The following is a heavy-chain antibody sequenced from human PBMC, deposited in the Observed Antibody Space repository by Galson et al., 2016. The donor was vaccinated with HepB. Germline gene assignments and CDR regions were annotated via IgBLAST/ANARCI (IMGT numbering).Heavy chain of an antibody. D-gene: IGHD1-26*01. CDR3: VYSGSYFDY. CDR2: IKEDGSEK. J-gene: IGHJ4*02. Sequence: SLRLSCAASGFTFSHYWMSWVRQAPGKGLEWVANIKEDGSEKNYADSVKGRFTISRDNAKNSLYLQMNSLRAEDTAVYYCVYSGSYFDYWGQGTLVTVSS. CDR1: GFTFSHYW. V-gene: IGHV3-7*05.